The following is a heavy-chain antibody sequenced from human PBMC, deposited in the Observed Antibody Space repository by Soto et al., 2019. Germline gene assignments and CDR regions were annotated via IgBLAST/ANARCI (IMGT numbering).Heavy chain of an antibody. V-gene: IGHV4-34*01. CDR1: GGSFSGYY. Sequence: PSETLSLTCAVYGGSFSGYYWSWIRQPPGKGLEWIGEINHSGSTNYNPSLKSRVTISVDTSKNQFSLKLSPVTAADTAVYYCARVMTTSDYYYYGMDVWGQGTTVTVSS. J-gene: IGHJ6*02. D-gene: IGHD4-4*01. CDR2: INHSGST. CDR3: ARVMTTSDYYYYGMDV.